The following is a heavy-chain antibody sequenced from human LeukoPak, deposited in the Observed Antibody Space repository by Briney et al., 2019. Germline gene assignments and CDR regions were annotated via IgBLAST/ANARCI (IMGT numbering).Heavy chain of an antibody. CDR2: ISSSSSYI. D-gene: IGHD3-10*01. J-gene: IGHJ4*02. Sequence: EPGGSLRLSCAASGFTFSSYSMNWVRQAPGKGLEWVSSISSSSSYIYYADSVKGRFTISRDNAKNSLYLQMNSLRAEDTAVYYCASNKYGSGSYSLDYWGQGTLVTVSS. V-gene: IGHV3-21*01. CDR3: ASNKYGSGSYSLDY. CDR1: GFTFSSYS.